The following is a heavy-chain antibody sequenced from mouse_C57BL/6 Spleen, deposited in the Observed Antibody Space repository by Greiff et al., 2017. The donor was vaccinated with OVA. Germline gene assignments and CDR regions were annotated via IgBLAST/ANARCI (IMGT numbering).Heavy chain of an antibody. V-gene: IGHV5-17*01. Sequence: EVQGVESGGGLVKPGGSLKLSCAASGFTFSDYGMHWVRQAPEKGLEWVAYISSGSSTIYYADTVKGRFTISRDNAKNTLFLQMTSLRSEDTAMYYCEGDYDYDGYYAMDYWGQGTSVTVSS. D-gene: IGHD2-4*01. CDR2: ISSGSSTI. CDR3: EGDYDYDGYYAMDY. J-gene: IGHJ4*01. CDR1: GFTFSDYG.